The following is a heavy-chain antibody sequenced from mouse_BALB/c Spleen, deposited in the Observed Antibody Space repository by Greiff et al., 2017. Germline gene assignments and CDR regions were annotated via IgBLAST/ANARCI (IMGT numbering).Heavy chain of an antibody. J-gene: IGHJ4*01. Sequence: EVKVVESGPSLVKPSQTLSLTCSVTGDSITSGYWNWIRKFPGNKLEYMGYISYSGSTYYNPSLKSRISITRDTSKNQYYLQLNSVTTEDTATYYCARGVARNYAMDYWGQGTSVTVSS. D-gene: IGHD1-1*02. V-gene: IGHV3-8*02. CDR1: GDSITSGY. CDR3: ARGVARNYAMDY. CDR2: ISYSGST.